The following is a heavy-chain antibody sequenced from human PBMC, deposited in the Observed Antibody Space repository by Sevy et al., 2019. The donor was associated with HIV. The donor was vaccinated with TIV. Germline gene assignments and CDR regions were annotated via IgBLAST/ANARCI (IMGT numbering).Heavy chain of an antibody. CDR2: IWYEGINK. D-gene: IGHD1-26*01. J-gene: IGHJ6*02. Sequence: GGSLRLSCTASGFAFSTYGMHWVRQAPGKGLEWVAIIWYEGINKDYAEPVKGRFTISRDNSKNTVYLEMNSLRNEDTAIYFCANAYSGSYSHSYLYALDVWGQGTTVTVSS. V-gene: IGHV3-30*02. CDR1: GFAFSTYG. CDR3: ANAYSGSYSHSYLYALDV.